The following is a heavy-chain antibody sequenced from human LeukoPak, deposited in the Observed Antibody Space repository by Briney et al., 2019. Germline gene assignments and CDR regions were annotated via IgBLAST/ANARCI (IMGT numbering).Heavy chain of an antibody. CDR1: GFTFDDYA. J-gene: IGHJ4*02. V-gene: IGHV3-9*01. Sequence: GRSLRLSCAASGFTFDDYAMHWVRQAPGKGLEWVSGISWNSGSIGYADSVKGRFTISRDNAKNSLYLQMNSLRAEDTALFYCAKSPYDSSGYYFDYWGQGTLVTVSS. D-gene: IGHD3-22*01. CDR3: AKSPYDSSGYYFDY. CDR2: ISWNSGSI.